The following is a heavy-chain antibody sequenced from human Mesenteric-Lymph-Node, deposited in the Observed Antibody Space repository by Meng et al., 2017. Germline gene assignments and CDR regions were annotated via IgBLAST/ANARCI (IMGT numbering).Heavy chain of an antibody. J-gene: IGHJ4*02. V-gene: IGHV3-33*08. D-gene: IGHD3-22*01. CDR1: GFTFSSYA. CDR2: IWYDGSNK. Sequence: GESLKISCAASGFTFSSYAMHWVRQAPGKGLEWVAVIWYDGSNKDYAESVKGRFAISRDNSKNTLYLQMNSLRAEDTAVYYCAREGYYYDSSGYSGGFDYWGQGTLVTVSS. CDR3: AREGYYYDSSGYSGGFDY.